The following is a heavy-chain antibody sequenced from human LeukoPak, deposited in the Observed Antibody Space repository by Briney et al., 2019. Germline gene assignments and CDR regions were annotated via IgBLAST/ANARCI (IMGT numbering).Heavy chain of an antibody. Sequence: PSETLSLTCSVAGGSISTYYWNWLRHTPGKGLEWLGHISNGNTDYNPALKSRVTISVDTSKNQVSLRLTSVTAADTGVYYCARDKAHSYGRYFDPWGQGALVIVSS. CDR1: GGSISTYY. CDR3: ARDKAHSYGRYFDP. V-gene: IGHV4-59*01. J-gene: IGHJ5*02. CDR2: ISNGNT. D-gene: IGHD5-18*01.